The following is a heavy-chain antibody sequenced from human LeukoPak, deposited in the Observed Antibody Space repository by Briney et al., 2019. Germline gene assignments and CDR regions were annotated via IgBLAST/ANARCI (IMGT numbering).Heavy chain of an antibody. J-gene: IGHJ6*02. Sequence: GGSLRLSCAASGFTFDDYGMSWVRQAPGKGLEWVSGINWNGGSTGYADSVKGRFTISRDNAKNSLYLQMNSLRAEDTALYYCARGKQRLDDYYYYGMDVWGQGTTVTVSS. V-gene: IGHV3-20*04. CDR1: GFTFDDYG. CDR3: ARGKQRLDDYYYYGMDV. CDR2: INWNGGST. D-gene: IGHD6-19*01.